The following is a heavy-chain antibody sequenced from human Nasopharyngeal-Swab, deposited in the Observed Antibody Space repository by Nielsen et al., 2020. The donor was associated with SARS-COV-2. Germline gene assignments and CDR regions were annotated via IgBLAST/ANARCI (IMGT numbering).Heavy chain of an antibody. Sequence: GGSLRLSCAASGFTFSSYAMNWVRQAPGKGLEWVSYISSSGSTIYYADSVKGRFTISRDNAKNSLYLQMNSLRAEDTAVYYCAREPRGVIQNIDYWGQGALVTVSS. CDR1: GFTFSSYA. D-gene: IGHD3-10*01. J-gene: IGHJ4*02. V-gene: IGHV3-48*03. CDR3: AREPRGVIQNIDY. CDR2: ISSSGSTI.